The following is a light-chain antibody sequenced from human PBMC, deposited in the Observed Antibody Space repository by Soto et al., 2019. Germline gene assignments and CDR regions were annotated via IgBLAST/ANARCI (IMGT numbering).Light chain of an antibody. CDR2: GAS. CDR1: QSVSSN. J-gene: IGKJ1*01. V-gene: IGKV3-15*01. CDR3: EQYNNWGT. Sequence: EIVMTQSPATLSVSPGERATLSCRASQSVSSNLAWYQQKPGQAPRLLIYGASTMATGIPARFSGSGSGTEFTLPISSLQSEDFAVYYCEQYNNWGTFGQGTKMEIK.